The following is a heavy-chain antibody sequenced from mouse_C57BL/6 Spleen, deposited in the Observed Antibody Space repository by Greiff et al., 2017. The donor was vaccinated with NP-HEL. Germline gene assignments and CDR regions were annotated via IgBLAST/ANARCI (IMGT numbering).Heavy chain of an antibody. D-gene: IGHD1-1*01. CDR3: ARRVSYGSRFDY. Sequence: VQLQQPGAELVRPGTSVKLSCKASGYTFTSYWMHWVKQRPGQGLEWIGVIDPSDSYTNYNQKFKGKATLTVDTSSSTAYMQLSSLTSEDSAVYYCARRVSYGSRFDYWGQGTTLTVSS. CDR2: IDPSDSYT. CDR1: GYTFTSYW. J-gene: IGHJ2*01. V-gene: IGHV1-59*01.